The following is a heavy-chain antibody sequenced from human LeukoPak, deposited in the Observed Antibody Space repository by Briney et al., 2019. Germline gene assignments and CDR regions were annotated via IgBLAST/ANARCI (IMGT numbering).Heavy chain of an antibody. V-gene: IGHV3-9*01. J-gene: IGHJ4*02. CDR3: AKDRRVRGVHEYYFDY. CDR1: GFTFSSYG. CDR2: ISWNSGSI. D-gene: IGHD3-10*01. Sequence: GGSLRLSCAASGFTFSSYGMTWVRQAPGKGLEWVSGISWNSGSIGYADSVKGRFTISRDNAKNSLYLQMNSLRAEDTALYYCAKDRRVRGVHEYYFDYWGQGTLVTVSS.